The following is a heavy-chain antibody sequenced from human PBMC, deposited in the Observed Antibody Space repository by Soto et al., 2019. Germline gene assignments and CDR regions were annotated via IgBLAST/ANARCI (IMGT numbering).Heavy chain of an antibody. CDR3: ATSTMVTGYYYGMDV. V-gene: IGHV1-24*01. Sequence: ASVKVSCQVSGYTLTELSMHWVRQAPGKGLEWMGGFDPEDGETIYAQKFQGRVTMTEDTSTDTAYMELSSLRSEDTAVYYCATSTMVTGYYYGMDVWGQGTTVTVSS. J-gene: IGHJ6*02. CDR2: FDPEDGET. D-gene: IGHD5-18*01. CDR1: GYTLTELS.